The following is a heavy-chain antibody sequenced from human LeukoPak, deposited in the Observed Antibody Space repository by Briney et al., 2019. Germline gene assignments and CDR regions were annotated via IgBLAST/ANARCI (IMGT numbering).Heavy chain of an antibody. CDR1: GFTFSAYP. Sequence: PGGSLRLSCAASGFTFSAYPMHWVRQAPGKGLEYVSAITTSGDGTYYANSVKGRFTISRDNSKSTLYLQMGSLRPDDMGVYYCARGGESYDFWGQGTLVTVSS. J-gene: IGHJ4*02. CDR2: ITTSGDGT. D-gene: IGHD1-26*01. V-gene: IGHV3-64*01. CDR3: ARGGESYDF.